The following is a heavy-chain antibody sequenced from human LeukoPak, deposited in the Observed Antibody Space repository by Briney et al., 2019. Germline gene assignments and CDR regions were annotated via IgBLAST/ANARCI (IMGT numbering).Heavy chain of an antibody. CDR3: AGQRETYDSSGYYGFDY. J-gene: IGHJ4*02. CDR1: GFTFSSYE. D-gene: IGHD3-22*01. Sequence: GGSLRLPCAASGFTFSSYEMNWVRQAPGKGLEWVSYISSSGSTIYYADSVKGRFTVSRDNAKNSLYLQMNSLRAEDTAVYYCAGQRETYDSSGYYGFDYWGQGTLVTVSS. V-gene: IGHV3-48*03. CDR2: ISSSGSTI.